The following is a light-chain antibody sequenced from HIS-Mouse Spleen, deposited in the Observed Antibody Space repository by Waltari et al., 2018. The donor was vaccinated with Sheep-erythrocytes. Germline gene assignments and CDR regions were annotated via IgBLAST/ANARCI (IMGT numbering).Light chain of an antibody. CDR2: DVC. J-gene: IGLJ2*01. CDR1: SSDVGGYNY. CDR3: CSYAGSYTVV. Sequence: QSALTQPRSVSGSPGQSVTISCTGTSSDVGGYNYVSWYQQHPGKAPKLMTYDVCRRPSGDHGRFSGSKSGNTASLTISGLQAEDEADYYCCSYAGSYTVVFGGGTKLTVL. V-gene: IGLV2-11*01.